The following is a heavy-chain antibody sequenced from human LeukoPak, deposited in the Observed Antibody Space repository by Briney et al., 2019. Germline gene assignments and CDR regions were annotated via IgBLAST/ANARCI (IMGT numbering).Heavy chain of an antibody. CDR1: GASISSYY. CDR2: IHYNGAS. D-gene: IGHD6-19*01. Sequence: SETLSLTCTVSGASISSYYWSWIRQPPGKGLEWIGYIHYNGASTYNPSLKSRVTISLDTSKTQFSLTLTSVTAADTAVYYCARLGNLAMPGPIYWGQGTLVTVSS. V-gene: IGHV4-59*08. J-gene: IGHJ4*02. CDR3: ARLGNLAMPGPIY.